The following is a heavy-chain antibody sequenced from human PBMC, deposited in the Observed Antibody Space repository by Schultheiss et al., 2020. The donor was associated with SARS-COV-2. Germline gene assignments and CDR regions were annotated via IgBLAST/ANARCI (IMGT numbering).Heavy chain of an antibody. CDR2: IYSDGST. D-gene: IGHD2-8*01. Sequence: GGSLRLSCAASGFTFSSYSMNWVRQAPGKGLQWVSVIYSDGSTYYTDSVKGRFSISRDNPKNTLFLHMNSLRVEDAAVYYCARGLMVYASPFDYWGQGTLVTVSS. J-gene: IGHJ4*02. CDR1: GFTFSSYS. V-gene: IGHV3-66*01. CDR3: ARGLMVYASPFDY.